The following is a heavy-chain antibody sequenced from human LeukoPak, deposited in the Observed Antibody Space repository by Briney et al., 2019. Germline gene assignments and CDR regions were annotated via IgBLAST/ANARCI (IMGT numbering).Heavy chain of an antibody. Sequence: PGGPLSLSCAAPGFTFSSYWMSWVRQAPGKGREWVANIKQDGSEKYYVDSVKGRFTISRDNAKNSLYLQMNSLRAEDTAVYYCASEGELLPGTFDYWGQGTLVTVSS. CDR2: IKQDGSEK. CDR1: GFTFSSYW. V-gene: IGHV3-7*01. CDR3: ASEGELLPGTFDY. D-gene: IGHD1-26*01. J-gene: IGHJ4*02.